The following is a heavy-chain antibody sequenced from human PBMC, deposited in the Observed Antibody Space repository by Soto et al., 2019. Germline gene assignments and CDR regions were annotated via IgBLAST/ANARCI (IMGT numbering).Heavy chain of an antibody. CDR1: GGSFSGYY. CDR2: INHSGST. V-gene: IGHV4-34*01. CDR3: ARRLRWTTYDY. D-gene: IGHD4-17*01. J-gene: IGHJ4*02. Sequence: SETLSLTCAVYGGSFSGYYWSWIRQPPGKGLEWTGEINHSGSTNYNPSLKSRVTISVDTSKNQFSLKLSSVTAADTAVYYCARRLRWTTYDYWGQGTLVTVSS.